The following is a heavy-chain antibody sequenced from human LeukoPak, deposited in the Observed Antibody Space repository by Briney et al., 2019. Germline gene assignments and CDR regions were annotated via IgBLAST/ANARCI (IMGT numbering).Heavy chain of an antibody. CDR2: ISGSGGST. D-gene: IGHD3-9*01. Sequence: SGGSLRLSCAAPGFTFSSYAMSWVRQAPGKGLEWVSAISGSGGSTYYADSVKGRFTISRDNSKNTLYLQMNSLRAEDTAVYYCAKGVRYFDVYYYYGMDVWGQGTTVTVSS. J-gene: IGHJ6*02. CDR3: AKGVRYFDVYYYYGMDV. CDR1: GFTFSSYA. V-gene: IGHV3-23*01.